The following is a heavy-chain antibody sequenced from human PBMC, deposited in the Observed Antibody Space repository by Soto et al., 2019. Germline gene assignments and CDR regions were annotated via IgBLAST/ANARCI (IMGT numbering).Heavy chain of an antibody. V-gene: IGHV3-74*01. CDR1: GFTFSLYA. CDR3: ARDLRGSPDY. CDR2: IIPGGSTT. J-gene: IGHJ4*02. D-gene: IGHD1-26*01. Sequence: PGGSLRLSCAASGFTFSLYATSWVRQAPGKGLVWVSLIIPGGSTTTYADSVKGRFTISRDNAKNTVYLHMNSLRVDDTAVYYCARDLRGSPDYWGQGTLVTVSS.